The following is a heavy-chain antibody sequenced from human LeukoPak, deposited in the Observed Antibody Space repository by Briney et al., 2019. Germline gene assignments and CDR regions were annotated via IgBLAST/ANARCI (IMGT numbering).Heavy chain of an antibody. CDR2: ISSSGSTI. CDR1: GFTFSSYE. Sequence: RGSLRLSCAASGFTFSSYEMNWVRQAPGKGLEWVSYISSSGSTIYYADSVKGRFTISRDNAKNSLYLQMNSLRAEDTAVYYCAREGYFDWFDYWGQGTLVTVSS. D-gene: IGHD3-9*01. J-gene: IGHJ4*02. V-gene: IGHV3-48*03. CDR3: AREGYFDWFDY.